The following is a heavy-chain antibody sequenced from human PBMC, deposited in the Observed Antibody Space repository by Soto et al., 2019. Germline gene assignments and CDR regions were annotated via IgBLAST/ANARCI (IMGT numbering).Heavy chain of an antibody. CDR3: ARVVYYYDSSGNWFDP. Sequence: GASVKVSCKASGYTFTGYYMHWVRQAPGQGLEWMGWINPNSGGTNYAQKFQGRVTMTRDTSISTAYMELSRLRSDDTAMYYCARVVYYYDSSGNWFDPWGQGTLVTVSS. CDR2: INPNSGGT. V-gene: IGHV1-2*02. J-gene: IGHJ5*02. D-gene: IGHD3-22*01. CDR1: GYTFTGYY.